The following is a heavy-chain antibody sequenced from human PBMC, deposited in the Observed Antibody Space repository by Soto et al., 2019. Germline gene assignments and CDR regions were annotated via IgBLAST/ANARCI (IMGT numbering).Heavy chain of an antibody. J-gene: IGHJ3*02. Sequence: GGSLRLSCAASRFTFSSLAMSRVRQAPGKGLEWVSVISASGSSTYYADSVKGRFTISRDNSKNTLYLQMNSLRAEDTAVYYCAKDAATTVTTRWAFDIWGQGTMVTVSS. CDR3: AKDAATTVTTRWAFDI. D-gene: IGHD4-17*01. CDR1: RFTFSSLA. CDR2: ISASGSST. V-gene: IGHV3-23*01.